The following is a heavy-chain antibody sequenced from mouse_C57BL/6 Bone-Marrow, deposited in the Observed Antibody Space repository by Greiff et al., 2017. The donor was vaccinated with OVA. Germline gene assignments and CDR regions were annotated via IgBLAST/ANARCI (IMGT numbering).Heavy chain of an antibody. CDR2: IDPNSGGT. V-gene: IGHV1-72*01. CDR1: GYTFTSYW. J-gene: IGHJ4*01. CDR3: ANGPRQLQDYAMDY. Sequence: VQLQQPGAELVKPGASVKLSCKASGYTFTSYWMHWVKQRPGRGLEWIGRIDPNSGGTKYNEKVKSKATLTVDKPSSTAYMQLSSLTSEDSEVYKCANGPRQLQDYAMDYWGQGTSVTVSS. D-gene: IGHD3-2*01.